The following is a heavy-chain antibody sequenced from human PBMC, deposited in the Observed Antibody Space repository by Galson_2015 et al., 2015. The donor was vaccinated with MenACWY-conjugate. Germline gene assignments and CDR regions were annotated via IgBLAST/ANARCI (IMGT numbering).Heavy chain of an antibody. CDR3: AHSRGSYGDYHSGYFDY. D-gene: IGHD4-17*01. Sequence: PALVKPTQTLTLTCTFSGFSLSTSGVGVGWIRQPPGKALEWLALIYWDDDKRYSPSLKSRLTITKDTSKNQVVLTMTNMDPVDTATYYCAHSRGSYGDYHSGYFDYWGQGTLVTVSS. CDR1: GFSLSTSGVG. V-gene: IGHV2-5*02. J-gene: IGHJ4*02. CDR2: IYWDDDK.